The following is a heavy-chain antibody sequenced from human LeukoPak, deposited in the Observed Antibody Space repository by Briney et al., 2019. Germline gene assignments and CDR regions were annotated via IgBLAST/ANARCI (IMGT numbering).Heavy chain of an antibody. CDR1: GFTFSSYA. J-gene: IGHJ4*02. Sequence: PGRSLRLSCAASGFTFSSYAMHWVRQAPGKGLEWVAVISYDGSNKYYADSVKGRFTISRDNSKNTLYLQMNSLRAEDTAVYYCARGYDFRSAGHWGQGTLVTVSS. CDR2: ISYDGSNK. V-gene: IGHV3-30*04. CDR3: ARGYDFRSAGH. D-gene: IGHD3-3*01.